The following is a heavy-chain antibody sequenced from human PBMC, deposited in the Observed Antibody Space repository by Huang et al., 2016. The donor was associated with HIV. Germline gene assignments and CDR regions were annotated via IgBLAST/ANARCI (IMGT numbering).Heavy chain of an antibody. D-gene: IGHD7-27*01. J-gene: IGHJ6*03. CDR1: VFSLNHKGVG. V-gene: IGHV2-5*02. Sequence: QITLKESGPTVIKPTQTLTLTCSFSVFSLNHKGVGVGWIRQPPGKALEWLVLIYCDDDKRFTPSLKNRITITKDTSKNQVVFTMTNLDPMDTGTYYCAHIGRLGNYYMDVWGNGTTVTVSS. CDR2: IYCDDDK. CDR3: AHIGRLGNYYMDV.